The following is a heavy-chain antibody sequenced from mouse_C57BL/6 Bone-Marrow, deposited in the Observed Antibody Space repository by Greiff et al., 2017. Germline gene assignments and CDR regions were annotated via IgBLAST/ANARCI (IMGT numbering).Heavy chain of an antibody. CDR2: ISYDGSN. D-gene: IGHD1-1*02. J-gene: IGHJ1*03. CDR3: ARERDFYYYFV. Sequence: EVQVVESGPGLVKPSQSLSLTCSVTGYSITSGYYWNWIRQFPGNKLEWMGYISYDGSNNYNPSLKNRISITRDTSKNQFFLKLNSVTTEDTATYYCARERDFYYYFVWGTGTTVTVSS. V-gene: IGHV3-6*01. CDR1: GYSITSGYY.